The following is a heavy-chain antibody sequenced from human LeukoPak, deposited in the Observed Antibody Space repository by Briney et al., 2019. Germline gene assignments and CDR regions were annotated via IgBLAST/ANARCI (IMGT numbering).Heavy chain of an antibody. D-gene: IGHD3-10*01. CDR3: AATISMVRGVIYWFDP. J-gene: IGHJ5*02. V-gene: IGHV1-24*01. CDR1: GYTLTELS. CDR2: FDPEDGET. Sequence: GASVKVSCKVSGYTLTELSMHWVRQAPGKGLEWMGGFDPEDGETIYAQKFQGRVTMTEDTSTDTAYMELSSLRSEDTAVYYCAATISMVRGVIYWFDPWGQGTLVTVSS.